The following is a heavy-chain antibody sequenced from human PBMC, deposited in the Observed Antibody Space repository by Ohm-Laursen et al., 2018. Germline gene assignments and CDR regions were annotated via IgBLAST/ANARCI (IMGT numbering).Heavy chain of an antibody. CDR1: GFTFSTFP. V-gene: IGHV3-23*01. CDR3: ASRRVTGADYFDY. J-gene: IGHJ4*02. Sequence: GSLRLSCAASGFTFSTFPMNWVRQAPGKGLEWVSVISDSGGWTNYADSVKGRFTISRDNSKNTLYLEMNSLRAEDTAVYYCASRRVTGADYFDYWGQGALVTVSS. D-gene: IGHD3-10*01. CDR2: ISDSGGWT.